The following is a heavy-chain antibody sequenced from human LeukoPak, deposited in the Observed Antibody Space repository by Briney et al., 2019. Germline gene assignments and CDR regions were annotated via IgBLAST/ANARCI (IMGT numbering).Heavy chain of an antibody. V-gene: IGHV1-8*03. CDR2: MNPNSGNT. Sequence: ASVKVSCKASGYTFTSYDINWVRQATGQGLEWMGWMNPNSGNTGYAQKFQGRVTITRNTSISTAYMELSSLRSEDTAVYYCALYYYDSSGYMADYWGQGTLVTVSS. CDR1: GYTFTSYD. D-gene: IGHD3-22*01. J-gene: IGHJ4*02. CDR3: ALYYYDSSGYMADY.